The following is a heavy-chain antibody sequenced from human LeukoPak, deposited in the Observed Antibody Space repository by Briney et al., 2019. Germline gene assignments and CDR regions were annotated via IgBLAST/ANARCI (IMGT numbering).Heavy chain of an antibody. CDR1: GFTFSSYS. J-gene: IGHJ4*02. V-gene: IGHV3-21*01. D-gene: IGHD2-15*01. CDR3: ARDRSPQVAPDY. Sequence: PGGSLRLSCAASGFTFSSYSMNWVRQAPGKGLEWVSSISSSSSYIYYADSVKGRFTISRDNAKNSLYLQMNSLRAEDTAVYYCARDRSPQVAPDYWGQGTLVTVSS. CDR2: ISSSSSYI.